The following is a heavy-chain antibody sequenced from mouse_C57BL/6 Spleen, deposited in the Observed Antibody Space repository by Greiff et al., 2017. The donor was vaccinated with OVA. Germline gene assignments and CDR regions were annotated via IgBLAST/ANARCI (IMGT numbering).Heavy chain of an antibody. Sequence: QVQLKESGAELVRPGASVTLSCKASGYTFTDYEMHWVKQTPVHGLEWIGAIDPETGGTAYNQKFKGKAILTADKSSSTAYMELRSLTSEDSAVYYCTRVRFNYYAMDYWGQGTSVTVSS. CDR3: TRVRFNYYAMDY. CDR1: GYTFTDYE. J-gene: IGHJ4*01. V-gene: IGHV1-15*01. CDR2: IDPETGGT.